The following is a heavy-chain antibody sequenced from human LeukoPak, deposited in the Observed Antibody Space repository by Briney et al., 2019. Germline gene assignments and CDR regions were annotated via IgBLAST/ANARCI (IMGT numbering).Heavy chain of an antibody. CDR1: GGSISSRY. CDR2: IYYTGGT. D-gene: IGHD6-6*01. V-gene: IGHV4-59*08. CDR3: ARWQYTISSGWFDP. J-gene: IGHJ5*02. Sequence: PSETLSLTCTLSGGSISSRYWSWIRQPPGKGLEWIGSIYYTGGTNYNHSLQSRVTISVDTSKIQFSLRLSSVTAADTAVYYCARWQYTISSGWFDPWGQGTLVTVSS.